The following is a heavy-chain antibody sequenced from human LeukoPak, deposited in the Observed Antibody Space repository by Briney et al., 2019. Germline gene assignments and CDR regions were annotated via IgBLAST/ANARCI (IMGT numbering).Heavy chain of an antibody. V-gene: IGHV3-30*03. Sequence: PGGSLRLSCAASGFTFSDYDMHWVRQAPGKGLEWVAVISSDGSNKYYADSVKGRFAISRDNSKNTLYLQMNSLRAEDTAVYYCARAQWELSSGGAFDIWGQGTMVTVSS. CDR2: ISSDGSNK. D-gene: IGHD1-26*01. CDR3: ARAQWELSSGGAFDI. J-gene: IGHJ3*02. CDR1: GFTFSDYD.